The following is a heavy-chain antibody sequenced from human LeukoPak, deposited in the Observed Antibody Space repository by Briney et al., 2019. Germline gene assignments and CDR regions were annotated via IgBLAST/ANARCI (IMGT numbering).Heavy chain of an antibody. Sequence: ASVKVSCKASGGTFRTYPISWVRQAPGQGLEWMGGLTHIFRRTNYTQKFQERLIITTDESYSTAYMELRDLRSDDTALYYCATSGSGRSWDWFAPWGQGTLVIVSS. CDR2: LTHIFRRT. CDR1: GGTFRTYP. J-gene: IGHJ5*02. V-gene: IGHV1-69*05. CDR3: ATSGSGRSWDWFAP. D-gene: IGHD3-10*01.